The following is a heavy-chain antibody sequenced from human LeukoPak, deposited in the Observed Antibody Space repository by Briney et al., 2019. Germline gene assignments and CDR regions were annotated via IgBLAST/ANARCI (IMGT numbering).Heavy chain of an antibody. D-gene: IGHD6-13*01. J-gene: IGHJ4*02. CDR2: IKQDGSEK. CDR3: ARPRDSGWSKTWDY. V-gene: IGHV3-7*03. CDR1: GFTFRTYW. Sequence: GGSLRLSCEGSGFTFRTYWMTWVRQAPGKGLEWVANIKQDGSEKYYVDSVKGRFTISRDNAQNSLYLQMNSLRAEDTAVYYCARPRDSGWSKTWDYWGQGTLVTVSS.